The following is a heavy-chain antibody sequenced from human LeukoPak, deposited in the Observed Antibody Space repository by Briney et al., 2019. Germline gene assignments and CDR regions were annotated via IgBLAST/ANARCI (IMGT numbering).Heavy chain of an antibody. CDR1: GFSLRSHN. V-gene: IGHV3-48*02. Sequence: GGSLRLSCAASGFSLRSHNIHWARQAPGKGLQWLSYISASGDIRWYGDSARGRFTISRDIAKNSVYLQMNSLRDEDTAVYFCARDNRWASDYWGQGTPVTASS. CDR3: ARDNRWASDY. CDR2: ISASGDIR. D-gene: IGHD1-26*01. J-gene: IGHJ4*02.